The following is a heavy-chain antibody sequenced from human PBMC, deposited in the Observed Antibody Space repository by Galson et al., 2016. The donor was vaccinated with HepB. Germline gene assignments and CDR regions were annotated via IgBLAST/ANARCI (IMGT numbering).Heavy chain of an antibody. CDR2: LNQDGSEK. D-gene: IGHD2-2*01. J-gene: IGHJ6*02. CDR3: ARFGCTTCYNFYYYGMDV. CDR1: GFSFNLYY. Sequence: SLRLSCAASGFSFNLYYMSWVRPVPGKGLAWVANLNQDGSEKLYMDSVRGRFTISRDNAKNSLYLQMNSLRAEDTAVYYCARFGCTTCYNFYYYGMDVWGQGTTVTVSS. V-gene: IGHV3-7*01.